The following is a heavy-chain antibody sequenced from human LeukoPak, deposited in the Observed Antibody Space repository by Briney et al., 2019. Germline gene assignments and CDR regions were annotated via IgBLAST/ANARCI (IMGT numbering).Heavy chain of an antibody. V-gene: IGHV1-69-2*01. CDR2: VDPEDGET. Sequence: GATVKISCRASGYTFTDYYIHWVQQAPGKGLEWIGRVDPEDGETKYAEKFRGRVTITADTSTGTVYMELSSPRSEDTAVYYCATLPLIGFVGWQLDYWGQGTLVTVSS. CDR1: GYTFTDYY. D-gene: IGHD3-3*01. CDR3: ATLPLIGFVGWQLDY. J-gene: IGHJ4*02.